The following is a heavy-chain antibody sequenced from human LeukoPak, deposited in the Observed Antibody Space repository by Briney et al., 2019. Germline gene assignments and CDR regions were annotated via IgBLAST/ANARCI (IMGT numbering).Heavy chain of an antibody. Sequence: SETLSLTCTVSGGSISTSSYYWGWIRQPPGKGLEWIGNIYYSGSSYYNPSLKSRVTISVDTSKNQFSLKLSSVTAADTAVYYCARGDYDILTNYFDYWGQGTLVTVSS. CDR1: GGSISTSSYY. CDR2: IYYSGSS. J-gene: IGHJ4*02. D-gene: IGHD3-9*01. CDR3: ARGDYDILTNYFDY. V-gene: IGHV4-39*07.